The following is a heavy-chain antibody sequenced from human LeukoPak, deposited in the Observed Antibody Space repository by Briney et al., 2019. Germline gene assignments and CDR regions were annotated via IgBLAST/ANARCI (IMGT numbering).Heavy chain of an antibody. V-gene: IGHV4-34*01. CDR1: GGSISSYY. D-gene: IGHD3-10*01. J-gene: IGHJ3*02. CDR2: INHSGST. CDR3: ARRKGGVRGVLNAFDI. Sequence: SETLSLTCTVSGGSISSYYWSWIRQPPGKGLEWIGEINHSGSTNYNPSLKSRVTISVDTSKNQFSLKLSSVTAADTAVYYCARRKGGVRGVLNAFDIWGQGTMVTVSS.